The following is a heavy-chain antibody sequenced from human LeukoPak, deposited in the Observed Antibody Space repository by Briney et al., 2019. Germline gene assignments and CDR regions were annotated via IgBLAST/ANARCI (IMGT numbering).Heavy chain of an antibody. V-gene: IGHV3-23*01. D-gene: IGHD3-10*01. CDR3: XKENYYGSGSTPPSHFXX. CDR1: GFTFSSYA. Sequence: PGGSLRLSCAASGFTFSSYAMSWVRQAPGKGLEWVSAISGSGGSTYYADSVKGRFTISRDNSKNTLYLQMNSLRAEDTAVYYXXKENYYGSGSTPPSHFXXWGXGTXXT. J-gene: IGHJ4*02. CDR2: ISGSGGST.